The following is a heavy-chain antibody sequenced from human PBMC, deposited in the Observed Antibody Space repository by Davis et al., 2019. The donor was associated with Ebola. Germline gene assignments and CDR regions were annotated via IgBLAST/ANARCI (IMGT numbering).Heavy chain of an antibody. CDR2: IIPILAIA. CDR1: GGTFSSYA. Sequence: SAVKVSCKASGGTFSSYAISWVRQAPGQGLEWMGRIIPILAIANYAQKFQGRVTITADKSTSTAYMELSSLRSEDTAVYYCARVDTRYYYYGMDVWGQGTTVTVSS. CDR3: ARVDTRYYYYGMDV. J-gene: IGHJ6*02. V-gene: IGHV1-69*04. D-gene: IGHD5-18*01.